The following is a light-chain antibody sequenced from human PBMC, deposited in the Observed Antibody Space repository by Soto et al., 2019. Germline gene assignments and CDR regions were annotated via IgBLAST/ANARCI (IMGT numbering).Light chain of an antibody. Sequence: SYELTQPPSVSVAPGQTGRITCGGNNIGSKSVHWYQQKPGQAPVMVIYYDSDRPSGIHERFSGSNSGNTATLTISRVEAGDEADYYCQVWDSSSDHVVFGGGTKLIVL. CDR3: QVWDSSSDHVV. CDR1: NIGSKS. V-gene: IGLV3-21*04. CDR2: YDS. J-gene: IGLJ2*01.